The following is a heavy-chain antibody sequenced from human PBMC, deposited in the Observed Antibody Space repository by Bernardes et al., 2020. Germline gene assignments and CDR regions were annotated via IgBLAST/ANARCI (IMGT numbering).Heavy chain of an antibody. CDR2: IWYDGSNK. D-gene: IGHD3-3*01. CDR3: ARDSPHLRKIYYDFWSGPSRWVGGMDV. CDR1: GFTFSSYG. J-gene: IGHJ6*04. V-gene: IGHV3-33*01. Sequence: GGSLRLSCAASGFTFSSYGMHWVRQAPGKGLEWVAVIWYDGSNKYYADSVKGRFTISRDNSKNTLYLQMNSLRAEDTAVYYCARDSPHLRKIYYDFWSGPSRWVGGMDVWGKGTTVTVSS.